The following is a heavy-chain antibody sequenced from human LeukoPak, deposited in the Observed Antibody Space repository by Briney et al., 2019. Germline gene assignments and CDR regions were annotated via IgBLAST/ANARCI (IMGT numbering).Heavy chain of an antibody. CDR1: GFTFSSYA. CDR3: ATSIMITHPFDY. J-gene: IGHJ4*02. V-gene: IGHV3-30-3*01. CDR2: ISYDGSNK. Sequence: PGRSLRLSCAASGFTFSSYAMHWVRRAPGKGLEWVAVISYDGSNKYYADSVKGRFTISRDNSKNTLYLQMNSLRAEDTAVYYCATSIMITHPFDYWGQGTLVTVSS. D-gene: IGHD3-16*01.